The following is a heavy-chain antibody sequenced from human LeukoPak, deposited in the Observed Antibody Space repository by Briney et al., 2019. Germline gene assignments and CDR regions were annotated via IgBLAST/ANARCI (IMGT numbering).Heavy chain of an antibody. D-gene: IGHD3-10*01. CDR1: GVTFSSYS. V-gene: IGHV3-21*01. CDR2: ISSSSSYI. Sequence: GGSLRLSCAASGVTFSSYSMNWVRRAPGKGLEWVSSISSSSSYIYYADSVKGRFTISRDNAKNSLYLQMNSLRAEDTAVYYCARGYYGSGSSDVWGQGTTVTVSS. CDR3: ARGYYGSGSSDV. J-gene: IGHJ6*02.